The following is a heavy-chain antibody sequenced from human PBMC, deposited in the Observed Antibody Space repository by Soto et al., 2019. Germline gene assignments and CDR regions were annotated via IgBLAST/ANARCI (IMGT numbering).Heavy chain of an antibody. D-gene: IGHD3-10*01. CDR2: IYYSGST. Sequence: SLCLTSTVSGGSISSGGYYWSWILQHPGNGLEWIGYIYYSGSTYYNPSLKSRVTISVDTSKNQFSLKLSSVTAADTAVYYRARYPRYGSGSYYYYYGMDVWGQGTTVTVSS. CDR1: GGSISSGGYY. J-gene: IGHJ6*01. CDR3: ARYPRYGSGSYYYYYGMDV. V-gene: IGHV4-31*03.